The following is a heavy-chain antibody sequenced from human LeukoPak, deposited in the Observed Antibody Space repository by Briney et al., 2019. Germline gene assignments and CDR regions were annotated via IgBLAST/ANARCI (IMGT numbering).Heavy chain of an antibody. CDR2: IIPIFGTA. Sequence: SVKVSCTASGGTFSSYAISWVRQAPGQGLEWMGGIIPIFGTANYAQKFQGRVTITADESTSTAYMELSSLRSEDTAVYYCASCSAGGYSYGYPTEHYYYYGMDVWGKGTTVTVSS. J-gene: IGHJ6*04. V-gene: IGHV1-69*13. D-gene: IGHD5-18*01. CDR1: GGTFSSYA. CDR3: ASCSAGGYSYGYPTEHYYYYGMDV.